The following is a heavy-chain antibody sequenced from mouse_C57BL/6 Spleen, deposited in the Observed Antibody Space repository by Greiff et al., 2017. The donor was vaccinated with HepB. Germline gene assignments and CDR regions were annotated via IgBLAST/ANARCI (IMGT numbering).Heavy chain of an antibody. V-gene: IGHV1-82*01. CDR2: IYPGDGDT. Sequence: VQLQQSGPELVKPGASVKISCKASGYAFSSSWMNWVKQRPGKGLEWIGRIYPGDGDTNYNGKFKGKATLTADKSSSTAYMQLSSLTSEDSAVYFCASYSNYEDWYFDVWGTGTTVTVSS. CDR3: ASYSNYEDWYFDV. CDR1: GYAFSSSW. D-gene: IGHD2-5*01. J-gene: IGHJ1*03.